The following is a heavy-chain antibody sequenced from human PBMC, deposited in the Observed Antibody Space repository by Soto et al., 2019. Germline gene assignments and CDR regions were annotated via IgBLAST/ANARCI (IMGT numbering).Heavy chain of an antibody. V-gene: IGHV1-18*01. Sequence: QVQLVQSGAEVKKPGASVKVSCKASGYTFSNDAITWVRQAPGQGLEWMGWVSAYNGNTNYAQKFKGRVTMTTDTSTSTAYMEIRGLRSDEKAVYFCARASRYYWNYMMYWGQGTLVTVSS. J-gene: IGHJ4*02. CDR2: VSAYNGNT. CDR3: ARASRYYWNYMMY. D-gene: IGHD1-7*01. CDR1: GYTFSNDA.